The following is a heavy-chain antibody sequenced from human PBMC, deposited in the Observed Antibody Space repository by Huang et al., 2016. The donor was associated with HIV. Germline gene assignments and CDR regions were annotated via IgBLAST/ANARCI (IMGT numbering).Heavy chain of an antibody. Sequence: QVQLVESGGGVVQPGRSLRLSCAASGFPFSSYAIHWVRQAPGKGLKWVAVISYDGSNKSYADSVKGRFTNSRDNSNNTGYMQMNSLRTEDTAVYYCARAPFWGTNHWGGWFDPWGQGTLVTVSS. V-gene: IGHV3-30*04. CDR2: ISYDGSNK. CDR1: GFPFSSYA. D-gene: IGHD3-16*01. J-gene: IGHJ5*02. CDR3: ARAPFWGTNHWGGWFDP.